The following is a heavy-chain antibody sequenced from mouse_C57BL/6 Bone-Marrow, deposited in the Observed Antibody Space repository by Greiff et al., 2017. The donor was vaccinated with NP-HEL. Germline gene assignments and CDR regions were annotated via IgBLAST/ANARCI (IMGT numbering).Heavy chain of an antibody. CDR3: TTGGSSPDAMDY. D-gene: IGHD1-1*01. CDR1: GFNIKDDY. V-gene: IGHV14-4*01. CDR2: IDPENGDT. Sequence: EVQLQQSGAELVRPGASVKLSCTVSGFNIKDDYMHWVKQRPEQGLEWIGWIDPENGDTEYASKFQGKATLTADTSSNPAYMQLSSLTSEDTAVYYGTTGGSSPDAMDYWGQGTSVTVSS. J-gene: IGHJ4*01.